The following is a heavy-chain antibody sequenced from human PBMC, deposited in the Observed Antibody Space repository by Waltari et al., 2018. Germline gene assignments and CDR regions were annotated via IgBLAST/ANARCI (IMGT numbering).Heavy chain of an antibody. D-gene: IGHD5-12*01. CDR1: GYTFTSYY. CDR2: INPSGGST. J-gene: IGHJ2*01. CDR3: ARADSGYEFDL. Sequence: QVQLVQSGAEVKKPGASVKVSCKASGYTFTSYYMHWGRQAPGQGLEWMGIINPSGGSTSYAQKFQGRVTMTRDTSTSTVYMELSSLRSEDTAVYYCARADSGYEFDLWGRGTLVTVSS. V-gene: IGHV1-46*01.